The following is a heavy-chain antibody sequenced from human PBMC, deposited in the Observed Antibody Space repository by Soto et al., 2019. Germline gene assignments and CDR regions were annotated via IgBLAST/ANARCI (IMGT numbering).Heavy chain of an antibody. V-gene: IGHV1-18*01. Sequence: QVQLVQSGAEWKKPGASVKVSCKASGYTFTSCGISWVRQAPGRGLEWMGWISAYDGNTNYAQKLPGRVTMTTDTPTSTAYMELRSLRADDKAVYDCARDPNYFDYWGQGTLVTVSS. CDR3: ARDPNYFDY. CDR1: GYTFTSCG. J-gene: IGHJ4*02. CDR2: ISAYDGNT.